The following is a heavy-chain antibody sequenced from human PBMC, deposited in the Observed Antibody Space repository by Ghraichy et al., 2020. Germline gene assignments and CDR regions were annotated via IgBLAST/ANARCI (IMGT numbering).Heavy chain of an antibody. CDR3: ARGGGCSGGLCFFHYYGMDV. CDR1: GFTFEDYA. Sequence: GGSLRLSCAGSGFTFEDYAMHWVRQAPGKGLEWVSGISWSSGSIGYVDSVKGRFTISRDNAKNSLYLQMNSLKSEDTAFYFCARGGGCSGGLCFFHYYGMDVWGQGTTVTVSS. V-gene: IGHV3-9*01. CDR2: ISWSSGSI. J-gene: IGHJ6*02. D-gene: IGHD2-8*02.